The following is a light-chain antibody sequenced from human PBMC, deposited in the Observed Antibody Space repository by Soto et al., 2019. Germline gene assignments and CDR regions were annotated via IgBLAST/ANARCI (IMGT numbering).Light chain of an antibody. CDR1: QRVSSSF. CDR2: GAS. CDR3: QQYGSSSGT. V-gene: IGKV3-20*01. J-gene: IGKJ1*01. Sequence: EIVLTQSPGTLSLSPGERATLSCRASQRVSSSFLAWYQQKPGQAPRLLIYGASSRATGIPDRFSGSGSGTDFTLTISRLEPEDVAVYYCQQYGSSSGTFGQGTKVEIK.